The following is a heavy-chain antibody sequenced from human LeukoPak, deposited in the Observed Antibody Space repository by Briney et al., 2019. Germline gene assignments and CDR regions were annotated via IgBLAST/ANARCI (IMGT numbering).Heavy chain of an antibody. CDR3: ARAQSSYGYRDAFDI. V-gene: IGHV3-30*04. CDR2: ISYDGSSK. Sequence: PGRSLRLSCAASGFTFSTYAMHWVRQAPGKGLEWVAVISYDGSSKYYADSVKGRFTISRDNSKNTLYLQMNSLRAEDTAVYYCARAQSSYGYRDAFDIWGQGTMVTVSS. D-gene: IGHD5-18*01. CDR1: GFTFSTYA. J-gene: IGHJ3*02.